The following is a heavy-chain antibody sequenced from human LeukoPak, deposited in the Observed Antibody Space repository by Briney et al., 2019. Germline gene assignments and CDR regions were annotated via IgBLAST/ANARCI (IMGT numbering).Heavy chain of an antibody. Sequence: SETLSLTCAVYGESFSAFSWNWLRQSPGRGLEWIGEISHRGRTTYNPSLNSRVIIPVDASKNQFSLNLTSVTAADTAVYYCARGMVVKFPYMDVWGQGATVTVSS. CDR3: ARGMVVKFPYMDV. D-gene: IGHD3-22*01. CDR1: GESFSAFS. V-gene: IGHV4-34*01. CDR2: ISHRGRT. J-gene: IGHJ6*03.